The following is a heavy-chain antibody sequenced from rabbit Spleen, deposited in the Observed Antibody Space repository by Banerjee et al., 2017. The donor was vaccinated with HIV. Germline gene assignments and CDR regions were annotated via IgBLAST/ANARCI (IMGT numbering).Heavy chain of an antibody. CDR1: GVSFSGNSY. Sequence: QQQLEESGGGLVKPGGTLTLTCKASGVSFSGNSYMCWVRQAPGKGLEWIACIDTGSSDFAYFASWAKGRFTISKTSSTTVTLQMTSLTAADTATYFCARDTSSSFSSYGMDLWGPGPSSPS. J-gene: IGHJ6*01. V-gene: IGHV1S45*01. CDR2: IDTGSSDFA. CDR3: ARDTSSSFSSYGMDL. D-gene: IGHD1-1*01.